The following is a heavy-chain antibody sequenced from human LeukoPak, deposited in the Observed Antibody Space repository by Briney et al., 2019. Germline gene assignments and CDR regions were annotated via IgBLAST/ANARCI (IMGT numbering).Heavy chain of an antibody. Sequence: PVKVSCKASGYTFTGYYMHWVRQAPGPGLEWMGWINPNSGGTNYAQKFQGRLTMTRVTSISTAYMELSRPRSDDNAVDYCWRDLRYYYDSSGYRIRWFDPWGQGTLVSVFS. CDR2: INPNSGGT. V-gene: IGHV1-2*02. CDR3: WRDLRYYYDSSGYRIRWFDP. J-gene: IGHJ5*02. D-gene: IGHD3-22*01. CDR1: GYTFTGYY.